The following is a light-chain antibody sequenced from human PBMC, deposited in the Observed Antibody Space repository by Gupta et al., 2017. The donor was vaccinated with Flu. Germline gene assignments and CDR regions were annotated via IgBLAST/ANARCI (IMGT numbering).Light chain of an antibody. CDR3: CSYAGSSTPNWV. Sequence: QSALTQPASVSRSPGQSITIACTGTSSDVGSYNLFSWYQQHPGKAPKLMIYEGSKRPSGVSNRFSGSKSGNTDSRTISGLQAEDEADYDCCSYAGSSTPNWVFGGGTKLTVL. CDR1: SSDVGSYNL. J-gene: IGLJ3*02. CDR2: EGS. V-gene: IGLV2-23*01.